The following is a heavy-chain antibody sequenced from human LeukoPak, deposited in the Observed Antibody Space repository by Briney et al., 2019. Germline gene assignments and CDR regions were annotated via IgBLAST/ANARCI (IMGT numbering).Heavy chain of an antibody. Sequence: GGSLRLSCAASGFTFSSYNMNWDRQAQGKGLEWVSYISTNSGTVNYADSVKGRFTISRDNAKNSLYLQMNSLRAEDTAVYYCARSLKFYSIDYWGQGSLVTVSS. V-gene: IGHV3-48*01. CDR1: GFTFSSYN. CDR3: ARSLKFYSIDY. J-gene: IGHJ4*02. CDR2: ISTNSGTV. D-gene: IGHD4-11*01.